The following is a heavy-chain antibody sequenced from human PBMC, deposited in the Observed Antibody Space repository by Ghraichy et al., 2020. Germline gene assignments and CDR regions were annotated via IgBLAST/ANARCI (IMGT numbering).Heavy chain of an antibody. J-gene: IGHJ4*02. V-gene: IGHV3-23*01. CDR2: ISGSAGRT. CDR3: AKSASSRRSWTQQS. CDR1: GFTFSAYA. D-gene: IGHD6-13*01. Sequence: GGSLRLTCAASGFTFSAYAMSWVRQAPGKGLEWVSAISGSAGRTYYADSVKGRFTISRDNSMNTLYVQMNSLRVEDTAVYYCAKSASSRRSWTQQSWGQGTLVTVSS.